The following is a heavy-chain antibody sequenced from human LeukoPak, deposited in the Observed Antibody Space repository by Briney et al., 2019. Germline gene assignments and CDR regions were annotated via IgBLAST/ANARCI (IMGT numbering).Heavy chain of an antibody. Sequence: ASVKVSCKASGYTFTRYYMHWVRQAPGQGLEWMGWINPNSGGTNYAQKFQGRVTMTRNTSISTAYMELSSLRSEDTAVYYCARQDTAMTKAWGQGTLVTVSS. CDR2: INPNSGGT. CDR1: GYTFTRYY. D-gene: IGHD5-18*01. J-gene: IGHJ5*02. CDR3: ARQDTAMTKA. V-gene: IGHV1-2*02.